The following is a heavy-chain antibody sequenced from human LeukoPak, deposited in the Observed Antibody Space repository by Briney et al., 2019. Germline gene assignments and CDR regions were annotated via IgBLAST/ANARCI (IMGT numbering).Heavy chain of an antibody. D-gene: IGHD3-10*01. CDR1: GGSISSGYY. CDR2: INHSGST. Sequence: SETLSLTCTVSGGSISSGYYWSWIRQPPGKGLEWIGEINHSGSTNYNPSLKSRVTISVDTSKNQFSLKLSSVTAADTAVYYCARGRRYYYGSGKIFGFDPWGQGTLVTVSS. CDR3: ARGRRYYYGSGKIFGFDP. V-gene: IGHV4-34*01. J-gene: IGHJ5*02.